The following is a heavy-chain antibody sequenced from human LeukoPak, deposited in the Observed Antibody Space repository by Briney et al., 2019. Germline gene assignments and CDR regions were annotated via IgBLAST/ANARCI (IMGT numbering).Heavy chain of an antibody. CDR3: AKDPLLY. CDR1: GFIFSNYG. J-gene: IGHJ4*02. V-gene: IGHV3-33*06. D-gene: IGHD2-21*01. CDR2: IWYDGSNE. Sequence: PGRSLRLSCAASGFIFSNYGMNWVRQAPGKGLEWVALIWYDGSNEFYADSVKGRFTISRDNSKNTLYLQMNSLRAEDTAVYYCAKDPLLYWGQGTLVTVSS.